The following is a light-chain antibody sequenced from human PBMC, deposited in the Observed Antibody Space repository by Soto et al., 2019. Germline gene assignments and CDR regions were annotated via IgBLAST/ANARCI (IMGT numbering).Light chain of an antibody. V-gene: IGKV1-27*01. CDR3: QKYNSAPLT. CDR2: AAS. CDR1: LPIGNY. Sequence: DIQMTQSPSSQSASVGDRVTITCRASLPIGNYLAWYQQKPGQIPNLLIYAASTMQAGVPSRFSGSVSGTDFTLTISSLQPEVVSAYYCQKYNSAPLTFSGGTKLEIK. J-gene: IGKJ4*01.